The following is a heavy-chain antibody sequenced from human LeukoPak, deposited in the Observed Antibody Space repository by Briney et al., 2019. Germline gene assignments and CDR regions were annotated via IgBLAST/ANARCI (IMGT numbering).Heavy chain of an antibody. CDR2: INPSRSST. V-gene: IGHV1-46*02. J-gene: IGHJ5*01. Sequence: ASVKVSCKPSGYTFNSYYMHWVRQAPGQGREWVGIINPSRSSTSYPPKFQGRVTITRDTSSSTVHMELRGLRSDDTDVYYCARDAKRGIGGTYDFDSWGPGTLVTVSS. D-gene: IGHD3-16*01. CDR1: GYTFNSYY. CDR3: ARDAKRGIGGTYDFDS.